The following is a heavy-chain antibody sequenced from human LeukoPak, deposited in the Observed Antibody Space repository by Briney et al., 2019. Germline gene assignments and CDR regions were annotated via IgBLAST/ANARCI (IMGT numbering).Heavy chain of an antibody. CDR1: GFTFSSYA. CDR2: ISGSGGST. D-gene: IGHD3-22*01. CDR3: AKTIMYYYDSSGYYGPYY. Sequence: SLRLSCAASGFTFSSYAMSWVRQTPGKGLEWVSAISGSGGSTYYADPVKGRFTISRDNCKNTLYLQMNSLRAEDTAVYYCAKTIMYYYDSSGYYGPYYWGQGTLVTVSS. V-gene: IGHV3-23*01. J-gene: IGHJ4*02.